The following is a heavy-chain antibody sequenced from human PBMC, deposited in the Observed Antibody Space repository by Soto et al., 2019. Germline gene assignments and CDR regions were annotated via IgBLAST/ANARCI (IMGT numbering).Heavy chain of an antibody. CDR1: GFTFSSYA. V-gene: IGHV3-23*01. CDR2: ISGSGGST. CDR3: AKEFRYSGRYYCCDF. D-gene: IGHD1-26*01. Sequence: GGSLRLSCAASGFTFSSYAMSWVRQAPGKGVEWVSAISGSGGSTYYVDSVKGRFTISRDSSKNTLYLKMNSLRAGDSAVCDCAKEFRYSGRYYCCDFWGQGTLVAVST. J-gene: IGHJ4*02.